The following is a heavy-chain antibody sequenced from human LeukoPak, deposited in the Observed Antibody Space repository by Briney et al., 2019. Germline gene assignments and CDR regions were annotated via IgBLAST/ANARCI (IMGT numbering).Heavy chain of an antibody. CDR2: ISGSGGST. CDR3: TTDQYYDFWSGYSLPPWFDP. V-gene: IGHV3-23*01. CDR1: GFTFSSYA. D-gene: IGHD3-3*01. Sequence: GGSLRLSCAASGFTFSSYAMSWVRQAPGKGLEWVSAISGSGGSTYYADSVKGRFTISRDNSKNTLYLQMNSLRAEDTAVYYCTTDQYYDFWSGYSLPPWFDPWGQGTLVTVSS. J-gene: IGHJ5*02.